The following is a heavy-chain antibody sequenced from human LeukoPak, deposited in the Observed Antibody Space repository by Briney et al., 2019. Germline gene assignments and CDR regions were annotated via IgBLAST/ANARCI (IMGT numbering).Heavy chain of an antibody. Sequence: PSETLSLTCTVSGGSISSSIYYWAWIRQPPGKGLGWIGSIYYSGSTYYNPSLKSRVTISVNTSKNQFSLKLSSVTAADTAVYYCVRDPQPDGGDYGMDVWGQGTTVTVSS. D-gene: IGHD1-14*01. V-gene: IGHV4-39*07. CDR2: IYYSGST. J-gene: IGHJ6*02. CDR1: GGSISSSIYY. CDR3: VRDPQPDGGDYGMDV.